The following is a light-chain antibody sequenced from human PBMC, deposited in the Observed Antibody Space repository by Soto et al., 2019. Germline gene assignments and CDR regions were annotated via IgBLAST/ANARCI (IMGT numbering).Light chain of an antibody. CDR1: QSLLHSNGYNS. CDR3: MQSLQTPFT. CDR2: LAS. J-gene: IGKJ4*01. Sequence: DIVMTQSPLSLPVTPGEPASISCRSSQSLLHSNGYNSLDWYLQKQGLSQRLLIFLASYRASGVSDMFSGSGSGTDFTPKISRVEAEDVGVYYCMQSLQTPFTFGGGTKVEIK. V-gene: IGKV2-28*01.